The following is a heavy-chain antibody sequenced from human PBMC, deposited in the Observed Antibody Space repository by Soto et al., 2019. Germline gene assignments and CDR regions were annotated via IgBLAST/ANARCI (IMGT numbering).Heavy chain of an antibody. Sequence: SETLSLTCTVSGGSISPYYWSWIRQPPGKGLEWVGFIYYSGSTNYNPSLKSRVTISVDTSQNQFSLMLTSVTAADTAVYYCARPRSSGYAGEFDYWGQGTLVTVSS. V-gene: IGHV4-59*01. CDR3: ARPRSSGYAGEFDY. CDR1: GGSISPYY. J-gene: IGHJ4*02. D-gene: IGHD3-22*01. CDR2: IYYSGST.